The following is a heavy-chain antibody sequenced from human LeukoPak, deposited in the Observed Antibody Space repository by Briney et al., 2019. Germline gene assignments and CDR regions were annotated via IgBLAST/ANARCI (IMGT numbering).Heavy chain of an antibody. CDR1: GYTFTSYD. CDR2: MNPNSGNT. CDR3: ATGGLYCGGDCQTNGPNDAFDI. J-gene: IGHJ3*02. Sequence: WASVKVSCKASGYTFTSYDINWVRQATGQGLEWMGWMNPNSGNTGYAQKFQGRVTMTEDTSTDTAYMELSSLRSEDTAVYYCATGGLYCGGDCQTNGPNDAFDIWGQGTMVTVSS. V-gene: IGHV1-8*01. D-gene: IGHD2-21*02.